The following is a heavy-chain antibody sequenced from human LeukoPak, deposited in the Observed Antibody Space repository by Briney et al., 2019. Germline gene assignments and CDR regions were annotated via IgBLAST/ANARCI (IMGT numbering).Heavy chain of an antibody. Sequence: SETLSLTCTVSGGSISSGGYYWSWIRQHPGKGLEWIGYIYYSGSTYYNPSLKSRVTISVDTSKNQFSLKLSSVTAADTAVYYCARAKRYYDSSGYYDYWGQGTLVTVSS. D-gene: IGHD3-22*01. CDR1: GGSISSGGYY. J-gene: IGHJ4*02. V-gene: IGHV4-31*03. CDR2: IYYSGST. CDR3: ARAKRYYDSSGYYDY.